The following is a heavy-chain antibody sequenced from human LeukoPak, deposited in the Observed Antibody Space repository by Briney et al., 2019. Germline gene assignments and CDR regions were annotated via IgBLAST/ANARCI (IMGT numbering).Heavy chain of an antibody. V-gene: IGHV3-30*02. CDR3: AKVISGANYFDY. Sequence: PGGSLRLSCAASGFTFSSYGMHWVRQAQGKGLEWVAFIRYDGSNKYYADSVKGRFTISRDNSKNTLYLQMNSLRAEDTAVYYCAKVISGANYFDYWGQGTLVTVSS. CDR2: IRYDGSNK. CDR1: GFTFSSYG. D-gene: IGHD1-14*01. J-gene: IGHJ4*02.